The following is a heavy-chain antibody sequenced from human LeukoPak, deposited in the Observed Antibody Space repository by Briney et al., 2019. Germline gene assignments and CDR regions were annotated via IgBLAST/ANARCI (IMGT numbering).Heavy chain of an antibody. J-gene: IGHJ4*02. CDR1: GFTFSAYE. D-gene: IGHD2/OR15-2a*01. V-gene: IGHV3-48*01. CDR3: ARAFDY. Sequence: GGSLRLSCAASGFTFSAYEMNWVRQAPGRGPEWVSHISTTSSPIYYAGSVKGRFTISRDDAKNSVYLQMNSLRPEDTAVYYCARAFDYWGRGTLVTVSS. CDR2: ISTTSSPI.